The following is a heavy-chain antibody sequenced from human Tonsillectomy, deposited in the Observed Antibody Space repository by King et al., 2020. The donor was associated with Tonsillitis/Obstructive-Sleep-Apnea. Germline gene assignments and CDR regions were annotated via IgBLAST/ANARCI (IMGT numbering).Heavy chain of an antibody. D-gene: IGHD4-11*01. CDR3: ACGSRTTDYYYYHYMDV. CDR1: GGTFNTYP. V-gene: IGHV1-69*12. Sequence: QLVQSGAEVKKPGSSVRVSCKPSGGTFNTYPIIWVRQAPGQGLEWMGGSIPVFVTPNFAQTFHCRVTITADESTSQAYLELSRLRSEDTAVYYCACGSRTTDYYYYHYMDVWGKGTTVTVSS. J-gene: IGHJ6*03. CDR2: SIPVFVTP.